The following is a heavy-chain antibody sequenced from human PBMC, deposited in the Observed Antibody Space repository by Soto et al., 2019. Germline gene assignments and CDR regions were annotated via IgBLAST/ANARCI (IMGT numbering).Heavy chain of an antibody. D-gene: IGHD3-9*01. CDR2: ISSSGRYI. J-gene: IGHJ4*02. CDR1: GFTFSSYS. CDR3: ARDLSKSESLYDY. V-gene: IGHV3-21*01. Sequence: GGSLRLSCAGSGFTFSSYSMNWVRQAPGKGLEWVVSISSSGRYIYYAESVKGRFTVSRDNAKGFVFLEMNSLRADDTAVYHCARDLSKSESLYDYWGQGTRVTVSS.